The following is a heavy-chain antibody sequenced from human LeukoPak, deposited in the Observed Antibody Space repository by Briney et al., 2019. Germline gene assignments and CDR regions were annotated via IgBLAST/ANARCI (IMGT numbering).Heavy chain of an antibody. Sequence: GGSLRLSCAASGFTFSGYGMHWVRQAPGKGLEWVALISSDGSNNYYADSVQGRFTISRDISKNTLYLHMNSLRAEDTAVYYCAKPLRGWYDFDYWGQGTLVTVSS. D-gene: IGHD6-19*01. CDR2: ISSDGSNN. CDR3: AKPLRGWYDFDY. J-gene: IGHJ4*02. V-gene: IGHV3-30*18. CDR1: GFTFSGYG.